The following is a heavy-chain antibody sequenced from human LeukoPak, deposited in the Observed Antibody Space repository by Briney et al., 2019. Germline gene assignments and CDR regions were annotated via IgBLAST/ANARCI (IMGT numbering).Heavy chain of an antibody. D-gene: IGHD3-10*01. V-gene: IGHV1-69*13. CDR3: ARTNYGWGSQIGSTYSYYMDV. J-gene: IGHJ6*03. CDR1: GGTFSSYA. Sequence: ASVKVSCKASGGTFSSYAISWVRQAPGQGLEWMGGIIPMFGTTDYAQKFQGRVTVTADESTSTAYMELSSLRSEDTAMYYCARTNYGWGSQIGSTYSYYMDVWGKGTTVTISS. CDR2: IIPMFGTT.